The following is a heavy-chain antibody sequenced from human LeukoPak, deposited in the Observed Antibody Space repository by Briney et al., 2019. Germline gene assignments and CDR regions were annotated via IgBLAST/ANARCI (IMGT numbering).Heavy chain of an antibody. CDR1: GFTFDDYA. Sequence: SLRLSCAASGFTFDDYAMHWVRQAPGKGLEWVSGISWNSGSIGYADSVKGRFTISRDNAKNSLYLQMNSLRAEDTALYYCAKDLHSGYDSPPIFDYWGQGTLVTVSS. V-gene: IGHV3-9*01. CDR3: AKDLHSGYDSPPIFDY. J-gene: IGHJ4*02. D-gene: IGHD5-12*01. CDR2: ISWNSGSI.